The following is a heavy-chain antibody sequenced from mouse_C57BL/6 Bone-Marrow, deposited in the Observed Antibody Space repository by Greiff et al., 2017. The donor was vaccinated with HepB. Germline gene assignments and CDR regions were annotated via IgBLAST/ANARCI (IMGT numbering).Heavy chain of an antibody. CDR2: IHPNSGST. V-gene: IGHV1-64*01. CDR3: ARQGMITSWFAY. CDR1: GYTFTSYW. D-gene: IGHD2-4*01. J-gene: IGHJ3*01. Sequence: VQLQQPGAELVKPGASVKLSCKASGYTFTSYWMHWVKQRPGQGLEWIGMIHPNSGSTNYNEKFKSKATLTVDTSSSTAYMQLSSLTSGDSAVYYCARQGMITSWFAYWGQGTLVTVSA.